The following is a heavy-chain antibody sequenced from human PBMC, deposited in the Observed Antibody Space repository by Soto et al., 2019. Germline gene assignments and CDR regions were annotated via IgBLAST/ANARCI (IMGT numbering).Heavy chain of an antibody. CDR2: ISSTSTYT. V-gene: IGHV3-11*05. CDR3: ARDRGGDAFDI. Sequence: QVQLVESGGGLVKPGGSLRLSCAASGFTCRDWYMSWIRQAPGKGLEWISYISSTSTYTKYADSVKGRFTISRDNAKNSLFLQMNSLRAEDTAVYYCARDRGGDAFDIWGQGTVVTVSS. J-gene: IGHJ3*02. CDR1: GFTCRDWY. D-gene: IGHD3-10*01.